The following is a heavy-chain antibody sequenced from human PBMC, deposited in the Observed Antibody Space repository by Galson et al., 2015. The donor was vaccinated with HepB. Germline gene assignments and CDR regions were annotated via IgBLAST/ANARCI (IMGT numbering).Heavy chain of an antibody. CDR1: GGSISSYY. CDR2: IYYSGST. Sequence: SETLSLTCTVSGGSISSYYWSWIRQPPGKGLEWIGYIYYSGSTNYNPSLKSRVTISVDTSKNQFSLKLSSVTAADTAVYYCARGVLFTVTTGWYFDLWGRGTLVTVSS. CDR3: ARGVLFTVTTGWYFDL. D-gene: IGHD4-17*01. J-gene: IGHJ2*01. V-gene: IGHV4-59*01.